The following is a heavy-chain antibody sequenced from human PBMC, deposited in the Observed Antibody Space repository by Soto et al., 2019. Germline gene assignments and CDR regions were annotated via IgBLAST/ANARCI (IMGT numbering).Heavy chain of an antibody. CDR3: ARSHGSSTSLEIYYYYYYGMAV. J-gene: IGHJ6*02. CDR1: GGTFGSYA. V-gene: IGHV1-69*01. Sequence: QVQLVQSGAEVKKPGSSVKVSCKASGGTFGSYAISWVRQAPGQGLEWMGGIIPITATANYAQKFQGRVTITADESTSTASMQLSSLRSEDTAVYYCARSHGSSTSLEIYYYYYYGMAVWGQGTTVTVSS. D-gene: IGHD2-2*01. CDR2: IIPITATA.